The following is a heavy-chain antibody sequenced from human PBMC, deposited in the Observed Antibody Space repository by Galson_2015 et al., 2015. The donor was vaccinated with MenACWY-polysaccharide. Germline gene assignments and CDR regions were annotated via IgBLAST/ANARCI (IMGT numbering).Heavy chain of an antibody. CDR3: AKDRPAAACDGDY. V-gene: IGHV3-30*02. CDR2: IRYDGRDK. CDR1: GFTFSSYG. J-gene: IGHJ4*02. D-gene: IGHD6-13*01. Sequence: SLRLSCAASGFTFSSYGMHWVRQAPGKGLKWVAFIRYDGRDKYYADSVKGRFTLSRDNSKNTLYLQMDSLRAEDTAVYYRAKDRPAAACDGDYWGQGTLVPVSS.